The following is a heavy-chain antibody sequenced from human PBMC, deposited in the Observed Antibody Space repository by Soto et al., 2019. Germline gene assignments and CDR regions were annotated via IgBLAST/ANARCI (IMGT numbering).Heavy chain of an antibody. CDR2: IRVGGGDT. CDR3: ATCSVGTVRSSGWCNWLDP. Sequence: EVRLLESGGGLAQPGGSLRLSCAASGFTFSSSAMNWVRQAPGKGLEWVSSIRVGGGDTFYADSVRGRFTVSRDISRNTLYLQMNSLRAEDTAIYSCATCSVGTVRSSGWCNWLDPWGQGTLVTVSS. J-gene: IGHJ5*02. V-gene: IGHV3-23*01. CDR1: GFTFSSSA. D-gene: IGHD6-19*01.